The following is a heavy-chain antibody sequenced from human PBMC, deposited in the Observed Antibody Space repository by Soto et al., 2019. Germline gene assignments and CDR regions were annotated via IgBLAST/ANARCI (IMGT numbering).Heavy chain of an antibody. D-gene: IGHD3-3*01. CDR3: TRVTWSGYYGVGYYYYMDV. CDR1: GFTFGDYA. V-gene: IGHV3-49*03. J-gene: IGHJ6*03. CDR2: IRSKAYGGTT. Sequence: GGSLRLSCTASGFTFGDYAMSWFRQAPGKGLEWVGFIRSKAYGGTTEYAASVKGRFTISRDDSKSIAYLQMNSLKTEDTAVYYCTRVTWSGYYGVGYYYYMDVWGKGTTVTVSS.